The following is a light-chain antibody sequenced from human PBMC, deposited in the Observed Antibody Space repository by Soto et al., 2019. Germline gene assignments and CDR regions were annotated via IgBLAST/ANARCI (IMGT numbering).Light chain of an antibody. J-gene: IGLJ1*01. CDR3: GTWDSRLNTHV. CDR2: EDD. Sequence: QSVLTQPPSVSAAPGQKVIISCSGGTSNIGNNYACWYQHLPGTAPKLLMYEDDKRASGIPDRFSGSTSGTSATLGITGLQTGDEADYYCGTWDSRLNTHVFGTGTKLTVL. V-gene: IGLV1-51*02. CDR1: TSNIGNNY.